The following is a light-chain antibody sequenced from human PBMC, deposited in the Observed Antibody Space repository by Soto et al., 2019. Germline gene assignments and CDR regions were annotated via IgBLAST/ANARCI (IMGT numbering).Light chain of an antibody. CDR3: QLTSSPARS. CDR2: AAS. CDR1: QIISTY. Sequence: IEWTQYPWNLAASVGERVPVTCRASQIISTYLNWYQQRAGLAPRLLIYAASSLQSGVPPRFSGSGSGTDFTLTIRSLQPEDFATYFCQLTSSPARSFAQGTKVEIK. V-gene: IGKV1-39*01. J-gene: IGKJ1*01.